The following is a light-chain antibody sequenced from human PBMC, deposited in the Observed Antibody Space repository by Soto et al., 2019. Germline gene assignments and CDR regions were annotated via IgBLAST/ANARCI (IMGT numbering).Light chain of an antibody. J-gene: IGKJ4*01. CDR3: QQYNNWPRGLT. CDR2: GAS. V-gene: IGKV3-15*01. CDR1: QSVSSN. Sequence: EIVMTQSPATLSVSPGERATLSCRASQSVSSNLAWYQQKPGQAPRLLIYGASTRATGIPARFSGSGSGTEFTHTISSLQSEDFAVYCCQQYNNWPRGLTFGGGTKVEIK.